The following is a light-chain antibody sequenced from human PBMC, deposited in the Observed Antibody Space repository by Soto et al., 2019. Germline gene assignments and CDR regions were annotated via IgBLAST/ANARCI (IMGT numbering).Light chain of an antibody. CDR1: QGISSY. V-gene: IGKV1-9*01. CDR2: AAS. Sequence: DIQLTQSPSFLSASVGDRVTITCRASQGISSYLAWYQQKPGKAPKLLIYAASALQSGVPSRFSGSGSGTEFTLTIRSLQPEDFATYYCQQLNSYSYTFGRGTKLEIK. J-gene: IGKJ2*01. CDR3: QQLNSYSYT.